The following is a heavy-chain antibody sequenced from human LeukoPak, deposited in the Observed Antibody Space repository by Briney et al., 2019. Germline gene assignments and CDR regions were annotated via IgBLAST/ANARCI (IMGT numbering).Heavy chain of an antibody. V-gene: IGHV3-7*01. J-gene: IGHJ6*03. Sequence: GGSLRLSCAASGFTFSIYQMNWGRQAPGKGLEWVAHIKQDGSEKYYVECVKGRLTISRDNAKSSMYLQMNSLRAEDTAVYYCARVPSPLLWFGELWFYYYYMDVWGKGTTVTISS. D-gene: IGHD3-10*01. CDR1: GFTFSIYQ. CDR3: ARVPSPLLWFGELWFYYYYMDV. CDR2: IKQDGSEK.